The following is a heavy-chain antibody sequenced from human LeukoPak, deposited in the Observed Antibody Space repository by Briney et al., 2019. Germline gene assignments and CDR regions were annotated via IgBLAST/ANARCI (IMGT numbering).Heavy chain of an antibody. J-gene: IGHJ4*02. Sequence: GASVKVSCKASGYTFTKYGVSWVRQAPGQGLEWVGWISAYNGNTKYAQKLQGRVTMPTDTSTTTAYMEVRSLRSDDTAVYYCARGSPYSSSWYGDYWGQGTLVTVSS. V-gene: IGHV1-18*01. CDR3: ARGSPYSSSWYGDY. D-gene: IGHD6-13*01. CDR1: GYTFTKYG. CDR2: ISAYNGNT.